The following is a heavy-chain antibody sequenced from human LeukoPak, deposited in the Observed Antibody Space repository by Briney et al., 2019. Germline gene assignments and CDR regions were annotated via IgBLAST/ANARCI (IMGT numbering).Heavy chain of an antibody. J-gene: IGHJ4*02. V-gene: IGHV4-39*01. D-gene: IGHD6-25*01. Sequence: TSETLSLTCALSGVSITSGSYYWGWIRQPPGKGLEWIGSVHHSGNNHYNPSLKSRVTVSVDTSKNQFSLKVKSVSAADTAIFYCAKSRGIAAGPFDYWGEGSLVTVSS. CDR3: AKSRGIAAGPFDY. CDR1: GVSITSGSYY. CDR2: VHHSGNN.